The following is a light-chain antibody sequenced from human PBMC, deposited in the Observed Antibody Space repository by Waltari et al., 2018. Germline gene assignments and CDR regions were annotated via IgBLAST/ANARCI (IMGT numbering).Light chain of an antibody. CDR3: AAWDDSLNGNV. CDR1: SSNIGNNA. CDR2: YDD. Sequence: QSVLTQPPSVSEAPRQRVTISCSGSSSNIGNNAVNWYQQLPGKAPKLLIYYDDLLPSGVSDRFSGSKSGTSASLAISGLQAEDEADDYCAAWDDSLNGNVFGSGTKVTVL. J-gene: IGLJ6*01. V-gene: IGLV1-36*01.